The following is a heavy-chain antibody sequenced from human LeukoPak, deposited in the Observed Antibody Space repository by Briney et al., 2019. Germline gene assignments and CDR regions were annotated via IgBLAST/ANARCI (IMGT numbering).Heavy chain of an antibody. CDR2: IYYSGST. V-gene: IGHV4-30-4*01. J-gene: IGHJ5*02. CDR3: AREEDSSGSGDWFDP. CDR1: GGSISSGDYY. D-gene: IGHD6-19*01. Sequence: SETLSLTCTVSGGSISSGDYYWSWLRQPPGKGLEWIGYIYYSGSTYYNPSLKSRVTISVDTSKNQFSLKLSSVTAADTAVYYCAREEDSSGSGDWFDPWGQGTLGTVSS.